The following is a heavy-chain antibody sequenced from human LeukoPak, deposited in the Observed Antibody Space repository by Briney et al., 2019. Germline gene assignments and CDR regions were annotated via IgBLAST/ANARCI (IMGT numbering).Heavy chain of an antibody. CDR1: GGSISSGDYY. CDR3: VRQLWLHGTVDD. CDR2: IYYSGST. D-gene: IGHD5-18*01. V-gene: IGHV4-30-4*01. Sequence: PSETLSLTCTVSGGSISSGDYYWSWIRQPPGKGLEWIGYIYYSGSTYYNPFLQSRVTLSVDTSKNQFSLKLSSVTAADTAVYYCVRQLWLHGTVDDWGQGTLVTVSS. J-gene: IGHJ4*02.